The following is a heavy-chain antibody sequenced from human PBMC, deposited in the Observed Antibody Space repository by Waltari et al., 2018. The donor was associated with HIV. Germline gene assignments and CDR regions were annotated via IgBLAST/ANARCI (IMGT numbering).Heavy chain of an antibody. Sequence: VQSEREMKPHGASVKDSCKPHGYTLPKYGISWLRLAPGQGFGWVGWISADNGNTNYAQKFRGRVTLTTDTSTSTAYMELRGLRHEDTAIYYCARDKGASDTYKAEYFQHWGRGTLVSVSA. D-gene: IGHD1-20*01. CDR3: ARDKGASDTYKAEYFQH. J-gene: IGHJ1*01. V-gene: IGHV1-18*01. CDR2: ISADNGNT. CDR1: GYTLPKYG.